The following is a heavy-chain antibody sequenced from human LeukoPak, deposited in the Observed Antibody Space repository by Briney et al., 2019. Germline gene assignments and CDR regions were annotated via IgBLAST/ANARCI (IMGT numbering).Heavy chain of an antibody. CDR1: GYTFTSYD. Sequence: ASVKLSCKASGYTFTSYDINWVRQPTGQGLEWMGWMNPNSGNTGYAQKCQGRVTMTRNTSISTAYMELSSLRSEDTAVYYCARVLITRSATVWGYWGQGTLVTVPS. CDR3: ARVLITRSATVWGY. D-gene: IGHD4-17*01. CDR2: MNPNSGNT. J-gene: IGHJ4*02. V-gene: IGHV1-8*02.